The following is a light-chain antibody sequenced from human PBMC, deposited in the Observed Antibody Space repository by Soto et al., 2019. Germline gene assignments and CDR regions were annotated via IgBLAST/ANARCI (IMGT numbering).Light chain of an antibody. CDR3: QQYNNWPRT. CDR1: QSVNSN. V-gene: IGKV3-15*01. J-gene: IGKJ1*01. CDR2: GAS. Sequence: EIVMTHSPATLSVSPCERATLSFRASQSVNSNLAWYQQKPGQAPRLLIYGASTRATGIPARFSGSGSGTEFTLTISSLQSEDFAVYYCQQYNNWPRTFGQGTKVDIK.